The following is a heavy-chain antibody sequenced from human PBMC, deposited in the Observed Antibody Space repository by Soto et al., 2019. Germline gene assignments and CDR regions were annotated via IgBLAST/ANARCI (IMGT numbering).Heavy chain of an antibody. V-gene: IGHV4-4*02. Sequence: QVQLQESGPGLVKPSGTLSLTCAVSGGSISSSNWWSWVRQPPGKGLEWIGEIYHSGSTNYNPSLKRRVTISVDKSKNQFSLKLSSVTAADTAVYYCARVVVAAEEGLNFDLWGRGTLVTVSS. CDR2: IYHSGST. D-gene: IGHD2-15*01. CDR1: GGSISSSNW. J-gene: IGHJ2*01. CDR3: ARVVVAAEEGLNFDL.